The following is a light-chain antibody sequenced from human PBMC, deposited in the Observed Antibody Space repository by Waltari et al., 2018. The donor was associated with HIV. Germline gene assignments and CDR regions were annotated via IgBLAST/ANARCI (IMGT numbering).Light chain of an antibody. V-gene: IGLV1-40*01. J-gene: IGLJ2*01. Sequence: QSALTQPPSLSGAPGQRVTISCTGLRTTNFGPTNDGHWYQVLPGTGHRLIISTNPHRPSGVPDRFSASKSGTSASLAITGLQAEDEADYYCQSFDRLSALPIFVGGTKVTV. CDR1: RTTNFGPTND. CDR2: TNP. CDR3: QSFDRLSALPI.